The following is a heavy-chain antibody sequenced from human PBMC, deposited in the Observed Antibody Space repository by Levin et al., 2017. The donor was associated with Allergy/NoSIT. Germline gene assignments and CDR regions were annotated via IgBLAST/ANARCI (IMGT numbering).Heavy chain of an antibody. CDR2: IYYSGST. Sequence: SETLSLTCTVSGGSISSGDYYWSWIRQPPGKGLEWIGYIYYSGSTYYNPSLKSRVTISVDTSKNQFSLKLSSVTAADTAVYYCARGSSSIWLFDPWGQGTLVTVSS. CDR1: GGSISSGDYY. CDR3: ARGSSSIWLFDP. J-gene: IGHJ5*02. V-gene: IGHV4-30-4*01. D-gene: IGHD6-6*01.